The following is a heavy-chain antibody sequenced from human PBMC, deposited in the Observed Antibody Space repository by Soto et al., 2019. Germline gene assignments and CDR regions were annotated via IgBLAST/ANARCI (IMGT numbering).Heavy chain of an antibody. D-gene: IGHD3-16*01. V-gene: IGHV3-33*01. CDR2: IWYDGSDK. J-gene: IGHJ4*02. Sequence: QVQLVESGGGVVQPGTALRLSCVASGFAFSSFGMHWVRQAPGKGLEWVAIIWYDGSDKYYGDYVKGRFTISRDNSKNTVFLQMNSLRAEDTAVYHCAFGNLSYYFDYWGPGTPGTVSS. CDR1: GFAFSSFG. CDR3: AFGNLSYYFDY.